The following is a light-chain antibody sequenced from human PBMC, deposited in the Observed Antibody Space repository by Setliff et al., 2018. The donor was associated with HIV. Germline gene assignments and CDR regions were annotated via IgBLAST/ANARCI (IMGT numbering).Light chain of an antibody. V-gene: IGLV6-57*01. Sequence: NFMLTQPHSVSESPGKTVTISCTRSSGSIASNFVQWYQQRPGSSPTTVIYEDNQRPSGVPDRFSGSIDSSSNSVSPTISGLKTEDEADYYCQSFDSSNHVIFGGGTKVTVL. CDR1: SGSIASNF. J-gene: IGLJ2*01. CDR3: QSFDSSNHVI. CDR2: EDN.